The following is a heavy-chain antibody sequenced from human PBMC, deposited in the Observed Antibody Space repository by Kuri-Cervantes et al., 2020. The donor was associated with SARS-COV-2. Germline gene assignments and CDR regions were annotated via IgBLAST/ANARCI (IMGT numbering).Heavy chain of an antibody. D-gene: IGHD2-15*01. J-gene: IGHJ4*02. Sequence: SETLSLTCTVSGGSISSSSYYWGWIRQPPGKGLEWIGSIYYSGSTYYNPSLKSRVTISVDTSKNQFSLKLSSVTAADTAVYYCARTYCSGGSCFPGDYFDYWGQGTLVTVSS. CDR3: ARTYCSGGSCFPGDYFDY. CDR2: IYYSGST. CDR1: GGSISSSSYY. V-gene: IGHV4-39*01.